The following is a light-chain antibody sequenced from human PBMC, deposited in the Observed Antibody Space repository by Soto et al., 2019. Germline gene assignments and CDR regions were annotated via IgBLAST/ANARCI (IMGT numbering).Light chain of an antibody. Sequence: EIVLTQSPATLSLSPGERATLSCRASQSVSSYLAWYQQKPGQAPRLLIYDASNRATGIPARFSGSGSGTDFTLTISSLEPEDFATYYCQQLWTYPLTFGGGTKVEI. CDR1: QSVSSY. CDR2: DAS. CDR3: QQLWTYPLT. V-gene: IGKV3-11*01. J-gene: IGKJ4*01.